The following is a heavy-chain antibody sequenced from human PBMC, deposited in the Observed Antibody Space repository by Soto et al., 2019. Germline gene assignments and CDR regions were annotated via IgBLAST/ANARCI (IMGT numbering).Heavy chain of an antibody. Sequence: LRLSCAASGFTFSSYAMHWVRQAPGKGLEWVAVISYDGSNQYYADSVKGRFTISRDNSKNTLYLQINSLRAEDTAVFYCATERMVRGAHDYWGQGTLVTVSS. CDR2: ISYDGSNQ. CDR3: ATERMVRGAHDY. V-gene: IGHV3-30-3*01. CDR1: GFTFSSYA. J-gene: IGHJ4*02. D-gene: IGHD3-10*01.